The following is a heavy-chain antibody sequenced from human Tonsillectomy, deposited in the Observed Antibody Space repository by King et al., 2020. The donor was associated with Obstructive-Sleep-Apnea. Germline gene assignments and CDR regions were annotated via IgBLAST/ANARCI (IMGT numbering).Heavy chain of an antibody. J-gene: IGHJ6*02. D-gene: IGHD3-3*01. CDR2: ISAYNGNT. CDR1: GYTFTSYG. Sequence: QLVQSGAEVKKPGASVKVSCKASGYTFTSYGISWVRQAPGQGLEWMGWISAYNGNTNYAQKLQGRVTMTTDTSTSTAYMELRGLRSDDTAVYYCARDRGYDFWSGPGPYYYGMDVWGQGTTVTVSS. CDR3: ARDRGYDFWSGPGPYYYGMDV. V-gene: IGHV1-18*04.